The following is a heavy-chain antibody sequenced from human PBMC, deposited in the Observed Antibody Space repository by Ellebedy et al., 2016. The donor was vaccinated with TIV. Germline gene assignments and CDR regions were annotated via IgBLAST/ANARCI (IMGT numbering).Heavy chain of an antibody. D-gene: IGHD1-26*01. Sequence: PGGFLRLSCVVSGVTLKNKIIHWVRQAPGKGLEWVTAISHIDNSKYYADSVKGRFSMSGDNSNMASYLQMDSLTSEDTAIYYCATEGGTSGFAGYFDVWGRGTLVTVSS. CDR3: ATEGGTSGFAGYFDV. V-gene: IGHV3-30*19. J-gene: IGHJ2*01. CDR2: ISHIDNSK. CDR1: GVTLKNKI.